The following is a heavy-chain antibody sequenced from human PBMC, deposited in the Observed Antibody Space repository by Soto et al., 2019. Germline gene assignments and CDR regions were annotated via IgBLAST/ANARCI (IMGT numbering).Heavy chain of an antibody. V-gene: IGHV3-30-3*01. CDR2: ISYDGSNK. CDR3: AREVRARLDY. J-gene: IGHJ4*02. CDR1: GFTFSSYA. Sequence: GGSLRLSSAASGFTFSSYAMHGVRQVPGKGLEWVAVISYDGSNKYYADSVKGRFTISRDNSKNTLYLQMNSLRAEDTAVYYCAREVRARLDYWGQGTLVTVS. D-gene: IGHD3-10*01.